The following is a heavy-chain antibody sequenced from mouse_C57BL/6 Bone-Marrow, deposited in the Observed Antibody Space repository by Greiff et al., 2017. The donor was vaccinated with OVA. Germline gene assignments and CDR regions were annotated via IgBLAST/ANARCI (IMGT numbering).Heavy chain of an antibody. D-gene: IGHD2-4*01. CDR1: DYTFTSYW. CDR2: IHPSDSDT. J-gene: IGHJ1*03. V-gene: IGHV1-74*01. Sequence: QVQLQQSGAELVKPGASVKVSCKASDYTFTSYWMHWVKQRPGQGLEWIGRIHPSDSDTNYSQKFKGKATLTVDKSSSTACMQLSSLTSKDSAVYYCARGLRWYFDVWGTGTTVTVSS. CDR3: ARGLRWYFDV.